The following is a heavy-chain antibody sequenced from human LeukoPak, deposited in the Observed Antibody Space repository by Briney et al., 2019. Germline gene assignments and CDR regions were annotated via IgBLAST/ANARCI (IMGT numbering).Heavy chain of an antibody. Sequence: SETLSLTCAVYGGSFSGYYWSWIRQPPGKGLEWIGEINHSGSTNYNPSLKSRVTISVDTSKNQFYLRVRSVTAAETALYYCAGRGIVTGYFDFWGRGTLVTDSS. CDR3: AGRGIVTGYFDF. J-gene: IGHJ4*02. V-gene: IGHV4-34*01. CDR2: INHSGST. D-gene: IGHD3-9*01. CDR1: GGSFSGYY.